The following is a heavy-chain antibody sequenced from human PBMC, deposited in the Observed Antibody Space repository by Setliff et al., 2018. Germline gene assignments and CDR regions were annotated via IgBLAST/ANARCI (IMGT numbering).Heavy chain of an antibody. CDR1: GYTFTSYY. Sequence: ASVKVSCKASGYTFTSYYMHWVRQAPGQGLEWMGIIDPSGDYTNYAQKFQGRVTMTRDTSITTVYMDLSSLKSDDTAVYYCARGTDYHGSGSYWAKDVWGKGTTVTVSS. CDR2: IDPSGDYT. CDR3: ARGTDYHGSGSYWAKDV. D-gene: IGHD3-10*01. J-gene: IGHJ6*04. V-gene: IGHV1-46*01.